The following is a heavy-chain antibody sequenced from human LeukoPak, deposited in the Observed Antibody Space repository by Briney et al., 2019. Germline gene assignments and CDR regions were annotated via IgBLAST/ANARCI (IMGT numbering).Heavy chain of an antibody. D-gene: IGHD5-12*01. CDR3: ARGDVDIVATTVFDY. Sequence: ASVKVSCKASGGTFSSYAISWVRQAPGQGLEWMGGIIPTFGTANYAQKFQGRVTITADESTSTAYMELSSLRSEDTAVYYCARGDVDIVATTVFDYWGQGTLVTVSS. CDR1: GGTFSSYA. CDR2: IIPTFGTA. V-gene: IGHV1-69*01. J-gene: IGHJ4*02.